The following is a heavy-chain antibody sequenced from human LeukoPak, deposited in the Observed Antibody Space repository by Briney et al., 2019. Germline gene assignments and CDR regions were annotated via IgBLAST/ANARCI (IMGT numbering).Heavy chain of an antibody. V-gene: IGHV1-18*01. CDR2: ISAYNGNT. CDR3: ARNPPLRTRGAAVVAALFGYYYYMAV. Sequence: GASVKVSCKASGYTFTSYGISWVRQAPGQGLEWMGWISAYNGNTNYAQKLQGRVTMTTDTSTSTAYMELRSLRSDDTAVYYCARNPPLRTRGAAVVAALFGYYYYMAVWGKGTTVTIPS. J-gene: IGHJ6*03. CDR1: GYTFTSYG. D-gene: IGHD2-15*01.